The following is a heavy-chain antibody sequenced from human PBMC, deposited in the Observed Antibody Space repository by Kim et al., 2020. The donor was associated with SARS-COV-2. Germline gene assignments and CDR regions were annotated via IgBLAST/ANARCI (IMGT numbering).Heavy chain of an antibody. CDR2: INHSGST. CDR1: GGSFSGYY. J-gene: IGHJ4*02. CDR3: ARGLGAAGTQDFDY. V-gene: IGHV4-34*01. D-gene: IGHD6-13*01. Sequence: SETLSLTCAVYGGSFSGYYWSWIRQPPGKGLEWIGEINHSGSTNYNPSLKSRVTISVDTSKNQFSLKLSSVTAADTAVYYCARGLGAAGTQDFDYWGQGTLVTVSS.